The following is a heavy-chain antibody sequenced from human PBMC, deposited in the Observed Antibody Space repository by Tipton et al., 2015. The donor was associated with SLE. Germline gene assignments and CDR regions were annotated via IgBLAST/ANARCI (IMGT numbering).Heavy chain of an antibody. CDR1: GFTFSSYS. D-gene: IGHD6-6*01. V-gene: IGHV3-21*01. J-gene: IGHJ4*02. Sequence: SLRLSCAAYGFTFSSYSMNWVRQAPGKGLEWVSSISSSSSYIYYADSVKGRCTISRDNAKNSLYLQMNSLRAEDTAVYYCARADSRAARNYFDYWGQGTLVTVS. CDR2: ISSSSSYI. CDR3: ARADSRAARNYFDY.